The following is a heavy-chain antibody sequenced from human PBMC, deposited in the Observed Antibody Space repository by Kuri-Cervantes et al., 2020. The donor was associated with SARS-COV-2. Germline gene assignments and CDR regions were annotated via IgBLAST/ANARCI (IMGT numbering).Heavy chain of an antibody. Sequence: ASVKVSCKASGYTFTSYDINWVRQATGQGLEWMGWMNPNSGNTGYAQKFQGRVTMTRNTSISTAYMELSSLRSEDTAVYYCARALGGYWYFDLWGRGTLVTVSS. V-gene: IGHV1-8*02. CDR3: ARALGGYWYFDL. J-gene: IGHJ2*01. CDR1: GYTFTSYD. D-gene: IGHD4-23*01. CDR2: MNPNSGNT.